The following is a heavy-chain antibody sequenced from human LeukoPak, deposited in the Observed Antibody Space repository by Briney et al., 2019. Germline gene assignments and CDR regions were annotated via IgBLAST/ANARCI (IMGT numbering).Heavy chain of an antibody. J-gene: IGHJ4*02. CDR2: ISDDGNNK. Sequence: PGRSLRLSCAASGFTFTNFAMHWVRQAPGEGLEWVTVISDDGNNKYFADSVKGRFTISRDNSKNTLYLQMNSLRAEDTAVYYCAKGGPHYGSGSYYAFDYWGQGTLVTVSS. D-gene: IGHD3-10*01. CDR3: AKGGPHYGSGSYYAFDY. V-gene: IGHV3-30*18. CDR1: GFTFTNFA.